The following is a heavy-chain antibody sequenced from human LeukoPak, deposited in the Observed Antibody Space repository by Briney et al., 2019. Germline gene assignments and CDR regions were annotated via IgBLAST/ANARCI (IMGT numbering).Heavy chain of an antibody. V-gene: IGHV4-39*07. Sequence: SETLSLTCTVSGASITSSDYYWLWLRQPPGKGLEWIGSIYYTGITYYNLSLKSRVTISVDTSKYQCSLRLSSVTAADTALYYCARELRYDNSDSGASWGQGTVVTVSS. J-gene: IGHJ3*01. CDR1: GASITSSDYY. CDR3: ARELRYDNSDSGAS. D-gene: IGHD3-22*01. CDR2: IYYTGIT.